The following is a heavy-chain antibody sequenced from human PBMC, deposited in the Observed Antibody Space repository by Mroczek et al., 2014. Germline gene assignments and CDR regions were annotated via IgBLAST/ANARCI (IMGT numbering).Heavy chain of an antibody. CDR3: ARGYQLLYRVSWFDP. Sequence: VQLLETGGGLVQPGRSLRLSCAASGFTFDDYAMHWVRQAPGKGLEWVSGISWNSGSIGYADSVKGRFTISRDNAKNSLYLQMNSLRAEDTALYYCARGYQLLYRVSWFDPWGQGTLVTVSS. D-gene: IGHD2-2*02. V-gene: IGHV3-9*01. CDR2: ISWNSGSI. CDR1: GFTFDDYA. J-gene: IGHJ5*02.